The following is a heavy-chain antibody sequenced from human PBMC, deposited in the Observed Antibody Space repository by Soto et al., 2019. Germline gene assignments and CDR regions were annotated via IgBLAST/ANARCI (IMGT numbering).Heavy chain of an antibody. Sequence: QVQLVQSGAEVKKPGASVKVSCKASGYTFTSYRISWVRQAPGQGLEWMGWISAYNGHTNYAQKLQGRVTIPTDTTTSTGYMELRSLRSDDTAVYYCARVDLEGRYCDPFDYWGKGTLVTVSS. CDR1: GYTFTSYR. J-gene: IGHJ4*02. V-gene: IGHV1-18*01. CDR2: ISAYNGHT. CDR3: ARVDLEGRYCDPFDY. D-gene: IGHD3-9*01.